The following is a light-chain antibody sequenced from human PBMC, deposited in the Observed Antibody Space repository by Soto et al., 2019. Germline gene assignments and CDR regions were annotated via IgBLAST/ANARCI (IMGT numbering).Light chain of an antibody. CDR2: GAS. Sequence: EIVMTQSPPTLPVSPGETATLSCRASQSISANLVWYQQKPGQAPRLLIYGASTRATGVPARFSGSRSGTDFTLTISSLQPEDFAVYYCQQYHPWPSYTFGPGTKLEIK. CDR3: QQYHPWPSYT. V-gene: IGKV3-15*01. CDR1: QSISAN. J-gene: IGKJ2*01.